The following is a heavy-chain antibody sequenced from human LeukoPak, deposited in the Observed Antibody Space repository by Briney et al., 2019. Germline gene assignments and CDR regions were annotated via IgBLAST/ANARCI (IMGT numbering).Heavy chain of an antibody. D-gene: IGHD4-17*01. CDR3: ARGDGDYLTGYYYGMDV. CDR1: EFTFSNYW. CDR2: INQDGTKK. V-gene: IGHV3-7*03. Sequence: GGSLRLSCVASEFTFSNYWMSWVRQAPGKGLEWVASINQDGTKKNYVDSVKGRFDISRDNTKNSLHLQMNSLRAEDTAVYYCARGDGDYLTGYYYGMDVWGQGTTVTVSS. J-gene: IGHJ6*02.